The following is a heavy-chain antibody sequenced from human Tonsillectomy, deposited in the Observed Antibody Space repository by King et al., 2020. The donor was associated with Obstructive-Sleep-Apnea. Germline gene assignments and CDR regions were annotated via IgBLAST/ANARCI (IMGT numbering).Heavy chain of an antibody. CDR3: ARGETYYYDSCGYYVLDY. D-gene: IGHD3-22*01. CDR2: INHSGST. CDR1: GGSFSGYY. J-gene: IGHJ4*02. Sequence: VQLQQWGAGLLKPSETLSLTCAVYGGSFSGYYWSWIRQPPGKGLEWIGEINHSGSTNYNPSLKSRVTISVDTSKNQFSLKLSSVTAADTAVYYCARGETYYYDSCGYYVLDYWGQGTLVTVSS. V-gene: IGHV4-34*01.